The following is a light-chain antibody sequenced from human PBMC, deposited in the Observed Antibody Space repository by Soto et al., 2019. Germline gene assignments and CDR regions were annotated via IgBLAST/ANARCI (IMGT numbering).Light chain of an antibody. J-gene: IGKJ2*01. CDR2: DAS. V-gene: IGKV3-11*01. CDR1: QSVSSY. CDR3: QQYDT. Sequence: EIVLTQSPATLSLSPGERATLSCRASQSVSSYLLWYQQKPGQAPRLLIYDASNRATDIPARFSGSGSGTDFTLTISSLEPEDFAVYYCQQYDTFGQGTKVDIK.